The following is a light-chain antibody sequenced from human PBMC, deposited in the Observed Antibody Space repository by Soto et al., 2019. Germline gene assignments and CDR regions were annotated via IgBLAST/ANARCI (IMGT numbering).Light chain of an antibody. CDR3: GTWDNSKTVI. J-gene: IGLJ2*01. CDR1: NSDIGNYNF. Sequence: QSVLTQPPSASGSPGQSVAISCTGTNSDIGNYNFVSWYQQHPGKAPKLMIYEVNKRPSGVPDRFSGSKSGTSATLDITGVQTGDEADYYCGTWDNSKTVIFGGGTKLTVL. CDR2: EVN. V-gene: IGLV2-8*01.